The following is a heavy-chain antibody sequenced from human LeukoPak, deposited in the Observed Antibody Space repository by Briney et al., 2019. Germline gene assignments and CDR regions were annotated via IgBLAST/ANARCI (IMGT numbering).Heavy chain of an antibody. CDR3: VRESTPDTMIVVANSYYFDY. Sequence: GSLRLSCAASGFTFSSYSMNWVRQAPGKGLEWVSYISSSSSTIYYADSVKGRFTNSRDNAKNSLYLQMNSLRDEDTAVYYCVRESTPDTMIVVANSYYFDYWGQGTLVTVSS. CDR1: GFTFSSYS. D-gene: IGHD3-22*01. J-gene: IGHJ4*02. V-gene: IGHV3-48*02. CDR2: ISSSSSTI.